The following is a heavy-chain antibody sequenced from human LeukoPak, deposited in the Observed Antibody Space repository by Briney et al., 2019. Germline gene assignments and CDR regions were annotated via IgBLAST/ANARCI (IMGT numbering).Heavy chain of an antibody. V-gene: IGHV3-30-3*01. D-gene: IGHD2-2*01. CDR1: GFTFSSYA. CDR3: AKDTVVPAALTPHFDY. Sequence: GGSLRLSCAASGFTFSSYAMHWVRQAPGKGLEWVAVISYDGSNKYYADSVKGRFTISRDNSKNTLYLQMNSLRAEDTAVYYCAKDTVVPAALTPHFDYWGQGTLVTVSS. J-gene: IGHJ4*02. CDR2: ISYDGSNK.